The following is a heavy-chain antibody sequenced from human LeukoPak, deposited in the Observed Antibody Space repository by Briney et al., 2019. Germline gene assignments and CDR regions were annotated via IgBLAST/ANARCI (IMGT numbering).Heavy chain of an antibody. D-gene: IGHD2-15*01. CDR2: IKQDGSEK. V-gene: IGHV3-7*01. CDR3: ARGKHATGY. Sequence: GGSLRLSCAASGFTVSSNYMSWVRQAPGKGLEWVANIKQDGSEKYYVDSVKGRFTISRDNAKNSLYLQMNSLRAEDTAVYYCARGKHATGYWGQGTLVTVSS. J-gene: IGHJ4*02. CDR1: GFTVSSNY.